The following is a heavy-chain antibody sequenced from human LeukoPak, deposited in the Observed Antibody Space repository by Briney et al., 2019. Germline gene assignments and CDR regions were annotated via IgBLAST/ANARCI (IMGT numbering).Heavy chain of an antibody. Sequence: APVKVSCKASGYTFTGHYMHWVRQAPGHGLEWIGWINPNTGGTNYAQKFQGRVTMTRDTSISTVYMELSRLRSDDTPVYYCAKDLSGYYYSFDCWGQGTLVTVSS. CDR1: GYTFTGHY. CDR2: INPNTGGT. J-gene: IGHJ4*02. V-gene: IGHV1-2*02. D-gene: IGHD3-22*01. CDR3: AKDLSGYYYSFDC.